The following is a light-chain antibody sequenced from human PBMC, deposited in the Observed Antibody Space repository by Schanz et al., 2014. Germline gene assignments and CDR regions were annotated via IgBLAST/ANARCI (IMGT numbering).Light chain of an antibody. J-gene: IGKJ1*01. V-gene: IGKV3-20*01. CDR3: QQYGSSQWT. Sequence: EIVLTQSPGTLSLSPGERATLSCRASQSVTSTYLAWYQQKPGQAPRLVISAASRRATGIPDRFSGSGSGTDFTLTISRLEPEDFAVYYCQQYGSSQWTFGQGTKVEIK. CDR1: QSVTSTY. CDR2: AAS.